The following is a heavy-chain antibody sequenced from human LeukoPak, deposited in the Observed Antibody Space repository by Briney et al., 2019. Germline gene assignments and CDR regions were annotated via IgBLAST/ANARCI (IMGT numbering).Heavy chain of an antibody. Sequence: GGSLRLSCAASGFTFSSYEMNWVRQAPGKGLEWVSYISSSGSTIYYADSVKGRFTISRDNAKNSLYLQMNSLRAEDTAVYYCARDQRYCSSSSCPWEPFDYWGQGTLVTVSS. D-gene: IGHD2-2*01. J-gene: IGHJ4*02. CDR1: GFTFSSYE. CDR2: ISSSGSTI. V-gene: IGHV3-48*03. CDR3: ARDQRYCSSSSCPWEPFDY.